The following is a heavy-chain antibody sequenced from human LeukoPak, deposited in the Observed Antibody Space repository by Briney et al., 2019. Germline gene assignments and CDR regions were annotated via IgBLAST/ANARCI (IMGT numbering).Heavy chain of an antibody. CDR3: AKGSSNWRDYYYFDY. Sequence: SGGSLRLSCAASGFTFTESWMTWVRQAPGKGLAWVSAISDSGGSTQYADSVKGRFIISRDNSKNTLYLQMNSLRVEDTAVYYCAKGSSNWRDYYYFDYWGQGTLVTVSS. CDR2: ISDSGGST. J-gene: IGHJ4*02. V-gene: IGHV3-23*01. CDR1: GFTFTESW. D-gene: IGHD6-13*01.